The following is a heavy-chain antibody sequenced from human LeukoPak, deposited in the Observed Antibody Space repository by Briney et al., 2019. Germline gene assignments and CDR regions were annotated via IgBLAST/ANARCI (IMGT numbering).Heavy chain of an antibody. CDR3: AKWDSSSWYNY. CDR1: GFTFSSYA. D-gene: IGHD6-13*01. Sequence: PGGSLRLSCAASGFTFSSYAMSWVRRAPGKGLEWVSSISGSGGNPYYADAVKGRFTISRDNSKNTLYLQMNSLRAEDTAVYYCAKWDSSSWYNYWGQGTLVTVSS. V-gene: IGHV3-23*01. CDR2: ISGSGGNP. J-gene: IGHJ4*02.